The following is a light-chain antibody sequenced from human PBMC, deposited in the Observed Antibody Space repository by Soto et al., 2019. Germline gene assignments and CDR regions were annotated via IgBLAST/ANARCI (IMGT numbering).Light chain of an antibody. Sequence: EIVLTQSPGTLSLSPGERATLSCRASQSVGNNYLAWYQQKPGQAPRLLIYTASIRATGIPDRFIGSGSGTDFTLTISRLEPEDLAVYYCQHYVTSLTTFGQGTKVDIK. CDR2: TAS. CDR1: QSVGNNY. V-gene: IGKV3-20*01. J-gene: IGKJ1*01. CDR3: QHYVTSLTT.